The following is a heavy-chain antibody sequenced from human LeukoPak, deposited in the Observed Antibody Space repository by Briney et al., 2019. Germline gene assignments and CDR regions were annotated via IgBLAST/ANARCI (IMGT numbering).Heavy chain of an antibody. D-gene: IGHD3-9*01. J-gene: IGHJ4*02. CDR2: IYYSGST. Sequence: SETLSLTCTVSGGSISSYYWSWIRQPPGKGLEWIGYIYYSGSTNYNPSLKSRVTISVDTSKNQFSLKLSSVTAADTAVHYCARTLRYFDWCFDYWGQGTLVTASS. CDR1: GGSISSYY. V-gene: IGHV4-59*01. CDR3: ARTLRYFDWCFDY.